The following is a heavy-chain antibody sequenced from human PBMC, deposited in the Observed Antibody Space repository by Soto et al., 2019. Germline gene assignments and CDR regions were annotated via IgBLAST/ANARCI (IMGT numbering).Heavy chain of an antibody. J-gene: IGHJ4*02. CDR3: ARRRGRGDYVDY. Sequence: SQTLSLPCTVSGGSISSYYWSWIRQPPGKGLEWIGYIYYSGSTNYNPSLKSRVTISVDTSKNQFSLKLSSVTAADTAVYYCARRRGRGDYVDYWGQGTLVTVSS. CDR1: GGSISSYY. V-gene: IGHV4-59*08. D-gene: IGHD3-16*01. CDR2: IYYSGST.